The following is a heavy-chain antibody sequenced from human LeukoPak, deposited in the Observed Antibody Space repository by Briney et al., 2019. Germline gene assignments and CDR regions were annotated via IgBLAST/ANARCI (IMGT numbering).Heavy chain of an antibody. CDR2: VSTVGNND. CDR3: ARDAERRASLDY. CDR1: GFTLTPYA. D-gene: IGHD1-1*01. J-gene: IGHJ4*02. V-gene: IGHV3-30*04. Sequence: GRSLRLSCAASGFTLTPYAMHWLRQAPGKGLEWVAFVSTVGNNDNHADSVKGRFTISRDNSKNTLYLQMNSLRAEDTAVYYCARDAERRASLDYWGQGTLVTVSS.